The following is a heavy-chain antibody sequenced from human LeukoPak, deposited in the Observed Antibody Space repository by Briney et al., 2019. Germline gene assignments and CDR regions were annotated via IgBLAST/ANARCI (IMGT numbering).Heavy chain of an antibody. V-gene: IGHV4-59*08. CDR1: GGSISSYY. CDR3: AGHHPRNTVDF. D-gene: IGHD2/OR15-2a*01. J-gene: IGHJ4*02. CDR2: ISDIGSI. Sequence: NPSETLSLTCTVSGGSISSYYWSWIRQPPGKGLEWIAYISDIGSINYNPSLKSRVTISLDTSKNQFSMKLSSVTAADTAVYYCAGHHPRNTVDFWGQGTLVTVSS.